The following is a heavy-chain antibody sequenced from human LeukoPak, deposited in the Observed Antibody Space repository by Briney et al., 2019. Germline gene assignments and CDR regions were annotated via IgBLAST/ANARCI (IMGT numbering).Heavy chain of an antibody. V-gene: IGHV4-4*07. D-gene: IGHD3-3*01. Sequence: PSETLSLTCTVSGGSISSYYWSWIRQPAGKGLEWIGRIYTSGSTNYNPSLKSRVTMSVDTSKNQFSLKLSSVTAADTAVYYCARTLFYDFWSGYYPNWYFDLWGRGTLVTVSS. CDR1: GGSISSYY. CDR2: IYTSGST. CDR3: ARTLFYDFWSGYYPNWYFDL. J-gene: IGHJ2*01.